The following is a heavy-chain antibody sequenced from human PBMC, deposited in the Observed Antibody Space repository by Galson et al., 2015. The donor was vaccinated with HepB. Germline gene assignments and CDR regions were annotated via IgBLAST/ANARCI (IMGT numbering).Heavy chain of an antibody. CDR3: ARGYGDYGVSGFQH. J-gene: IGHJ1*01. CDR2: IWYDGSNK. D-gene: IGHD4-17*01. Sequence: SLRLSCAASGFTFSSYGMHWVRQAPGKGLEWVAVIWYDGSNKYYADSVKGRFTISRDNSKNTLYLQMNSLRAEDTAVYYCARGYGDYGVSGFQHWGQGTLVTVSS. V-gene: IGHV3-33*01. CDR1: GFTFSSYG.